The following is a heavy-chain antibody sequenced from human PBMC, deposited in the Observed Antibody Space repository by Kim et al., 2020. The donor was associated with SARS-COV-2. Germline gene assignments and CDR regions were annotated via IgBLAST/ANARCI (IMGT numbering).Heavy chain of an antibody. J-gene: IGHJ5*02. CDR1: GGSISSSSYY. D-gene: IGHD2-15*01. CDR3: ARHQVGGTSWFDP. Sequence: SETLSLTCTVSGGSISSSSYYWGWIRPPPGKGLEWIGSIYYSGSTYYNPSLKSRVTISVDTSKNQFSLKLSSVTAADTAVYYCARHQVGGTSWFDPWGQGTLVTVSS. V-gene: IGHV4-39*01. CDR2: IYYSGST.